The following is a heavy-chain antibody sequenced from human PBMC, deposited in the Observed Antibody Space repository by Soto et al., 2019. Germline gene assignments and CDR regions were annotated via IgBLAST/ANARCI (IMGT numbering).Heavy chain of an antibody. CDR1: GLTFSDHY. Sequence: EVQLVESGGGLVQPGWSLRLSCVVSGLTFSDHYMDWVRQAPGKGLEWVGRTRNKANSYTTEYAASVKGRFTISRDDSKNSLYLQMNSLKSEDTAVYYCATDLAGASGGYYIEYWGQGTRVTVSS. CDR2: TRNKANSYTT. D-gene: IGHD3-10*01. V-gene: IGHV3-72*01. J-gene: IGHJ4*02. CDR3: ATDLAGASGGYYIEY.